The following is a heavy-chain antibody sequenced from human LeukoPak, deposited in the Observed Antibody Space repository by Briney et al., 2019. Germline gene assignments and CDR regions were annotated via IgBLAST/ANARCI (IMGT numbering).Heavy chain of an antibody. D-gene: IGHD3-9*01. J-gene: IGHJ4*02. CDR3: AKVAYYDILTGYMYYFDY. Sequence: PGGSLRLSCAASGFTFSSYAMSWVRQAPGKGLEWVSAISGSGGSTYYADSVKGRFTISRDNSKHTLYLQMNSLRAEDTAVYYCAKVAYYDILTGYMYYFDYWGQGTLVTVSS. CDR1: GFTFSSYA. V-gene: IGHV3-23*01. CDR2: ISGSGGST.